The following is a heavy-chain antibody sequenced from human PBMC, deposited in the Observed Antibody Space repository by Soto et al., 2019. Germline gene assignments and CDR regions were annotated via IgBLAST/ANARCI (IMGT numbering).Heavy chain of an antibody. Sequence: PGESLKISCKGSGYSFTSYWIGWVRQMPGKGLEWMGIIYPGDSDTRYSPSFQGQVTISADKSISTAYLQWSSLKASDTAMYYCARHNGAYSSSWFHGMDAWGQGTTVTVSS. CDR1: GYSFTSYW. J-gene: IGHJ6*02. V-gene: IGHV5-51*01. CDR3: ARHNGAYSSSWFHGMDA. D-gene: IGHD6-13*01. CDR2: IYPGDSDT.